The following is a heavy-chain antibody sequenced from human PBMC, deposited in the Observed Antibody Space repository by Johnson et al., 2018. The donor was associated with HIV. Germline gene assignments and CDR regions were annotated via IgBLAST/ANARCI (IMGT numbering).Heavy chain of an antibody. CDR2: IRYDGTNK. CDR1: GFTFSSYG. V-gene: IGHV3-30*02. Sequence: QVQLVESGGGVVQSGRSLRLSCAASGFTFSSYGMHWVRQATGKGLEWVAFIRYDGTNKYYADSMKGRFTISRDNSNITLYMQMNSLRAEDTAVYYCAREVHIVVVSSFRWAFDIWGQGTMVTVSS. CDR3: AREVHIVVVSSFRWAFDI. D-gene: IGHD2-21*01. J-gene: IGHJ3*02.